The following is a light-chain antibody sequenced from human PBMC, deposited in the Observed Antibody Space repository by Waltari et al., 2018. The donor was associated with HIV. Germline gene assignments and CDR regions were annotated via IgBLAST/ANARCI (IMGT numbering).Light chain of an antibody. Sequence: QSALTQPASVSGSPGQSITISCTGSSSDIGRSNHVSWYQQFPGKAPQRRVTDVIRRPLGVSARFSGSKSGNTASLTISGLQAEDEASYFCSSYSSVNTFVVFGGGTKVTVL. CDR1: SSDIGRSNH. J-gene: IGLJ2*01. CDR2: DVI. V-gene: IGLV2-14*03. CDR3: SSYSSVNTFVV.